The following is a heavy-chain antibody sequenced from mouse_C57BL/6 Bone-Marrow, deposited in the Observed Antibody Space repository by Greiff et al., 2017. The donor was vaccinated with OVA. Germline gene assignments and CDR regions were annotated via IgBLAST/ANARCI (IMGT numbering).Heavy chain of an antibody. D-gene: IGHD1-1*01. CDR1: GYTFTSYG. Sequence: VQLQQSGAELARPGASVKLSCKASGYTFTSYGISWVKQRTGQGLEWIGEIYPRSGNTYYNEKFKGKATLTADKSSSTAYMELRSLTSEDSAVYFCAATTVDAMDYWGQGTSVTVSS. CDR3: AATTVDAMDY. J-gene: IGHJ4*01. CDR2: IYPRSGNT. V-gene: IGHV1-81*01.